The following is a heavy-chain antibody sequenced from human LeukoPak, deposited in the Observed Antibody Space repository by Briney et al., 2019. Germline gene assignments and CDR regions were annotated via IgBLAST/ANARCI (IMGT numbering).Heavy chain of an antibody. Sequence: SVKVSCKASGGTFISYAISWVRQAPGQGLEWMGGIIPIFGTANYAQKFQGRVTITADESTSTAYMELSSLRSEDTAVYYCASPHYGGNSFDYWGQGTLVTVSS. CDR2: IIPIFGTA. CDR3: ASPHYGGNSFDY. V-gene: IGHV1-69*13. CDR1: GGTFISYA. J-gene: IGHJ4*02. D-gene: IGHD4-23*01.